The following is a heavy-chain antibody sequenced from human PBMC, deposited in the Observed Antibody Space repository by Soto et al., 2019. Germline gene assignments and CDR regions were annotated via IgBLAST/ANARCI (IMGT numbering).Heavy chain of an antibody. CDR3: AKDQRGYSSTDRIDH. V-gene: IGHV3-23*01. D-gene: IGHD6-19*01. J-gene: IGHJ4*02. CDR1: GFTFSSYA. Sequence: EVQLLESGGGLVQPGGSLRLSCAASGFTFSSYAMSWVRQAPGKGLEWVSSTSGSGGSTYYADYVRGRFTISRDNSTNTLWLQMSSLRAEDTALYYCAKDQRGYSSTDRIDHCGQGTLVTVSS. CDR2: TSGSGGST.